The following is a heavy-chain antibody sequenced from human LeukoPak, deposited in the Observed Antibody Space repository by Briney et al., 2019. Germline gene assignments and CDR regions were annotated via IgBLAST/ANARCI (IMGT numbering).Heavy chain of an antibody. CDR1: GYSFSGYW. D-gene: IGHD3-22*01. V-gene: IGHV5-51*01. CDR2: IYPADSDT. CDR3: ATPHDATAYYYDSSGYFY. J-gene: IGHJ4*02. Sequence: KGGESLKISCKRSGYSFSGYWIAWVRQMPGKGLEWMRIIYPADSDTRYSPSFQGQVTISADKSITPAYLQWSSLKASDTAMYYCATPHDATAYYYDSSGYFYWGQGTLVTVYS.